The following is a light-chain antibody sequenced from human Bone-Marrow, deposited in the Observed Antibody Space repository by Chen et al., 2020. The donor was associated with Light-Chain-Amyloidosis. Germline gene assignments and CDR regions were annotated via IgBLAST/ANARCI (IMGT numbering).Light chain of an antibody. CDR3: QSAERSGTDEVI. CDR1: DLPTKY. V-gene: IGLV3-25*02. Sequence: SYELTQPPSVSVSPGQTALITCSGDDLPTKYAYWYQQKPGQAPGLVIHRDTEKPSGISERFYASSSGTTATLTISGVQAEEEADDNSQSAERSGTDEVIFGGGTKLTV. CDR2: RDT. J-gene: IGLJ2*01.